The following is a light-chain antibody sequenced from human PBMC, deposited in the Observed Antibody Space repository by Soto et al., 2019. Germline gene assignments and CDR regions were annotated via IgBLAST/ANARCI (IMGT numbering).Light chain of an antibody. V-gene: IGLV2-11*01. CDR3: QSYDSSLSGAA. CDR2: GVS. CDR1: SSDVGGYNY. J-gene: IGLJ1*01. Sequence: QSALTQPRSVSGSPGQSVTISCTGSSSDVGGYNYVSWYQHHPDKVPKLIIFGVSKRPSGVPDRFSGSKSGNTASLTISGLQAEDEADYFCQSYDSSLSGAAFGTGTKLTVL.